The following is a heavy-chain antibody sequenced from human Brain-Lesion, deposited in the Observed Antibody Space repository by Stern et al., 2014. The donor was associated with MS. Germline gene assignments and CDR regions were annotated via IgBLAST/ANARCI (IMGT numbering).Heavy chain of an antibody. Sequence: VQLVESGAEVKKPGASVKGSCKTSGYIFTGYYIHWVRQAPGQGLEWMAWINPNTGGTKSAQKFQGRVTMSRDTSISTAYVELSSLTSDDTAVYYCARDQRGITIFGVVTDYYYLGMDVWGQGTTVTVSS. CDR1: GYIFTGYY. CDR2: INPNTGGT. J-gene: IGHJ6*02. V-gene: IGHV1-2*02. CDR3: ARDQRGITIFGVVTDYYYLGMDV. D-gene: IGHD3-3*01.